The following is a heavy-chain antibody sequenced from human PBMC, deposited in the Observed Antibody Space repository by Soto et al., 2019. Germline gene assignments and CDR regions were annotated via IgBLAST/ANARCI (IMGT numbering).Heavy chain of an antibody. CDR2: ISDGGDLT. V-gene: IGHV3-23*01. CDR1: GFAFSSHP. Sequence: GGSLRLSCAASGFAFSSHPMSWVRQAPEKGLEWVAGISDGGDLTYNADSVRGRFTISRDNSRNTLYLQMNSLRAEDTAVYYCARRVIGSARAFDIWGQGTMVTVSS. D-gene: IGHD6-19*01. J-gene: IGHJ3*02. CDR3: ARRVIGSARAFDI.